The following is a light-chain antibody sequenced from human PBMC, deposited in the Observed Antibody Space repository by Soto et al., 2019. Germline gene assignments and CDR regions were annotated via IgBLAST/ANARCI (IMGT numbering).Light chain of an antibody. J-gene: IGLJ2*01. Sequence: QSVLTQPPSVSGAPGQRVTISCTGSSSNIGAGYDVHWYQQLPGTAPKLLIYGNSNRPSGVPDRFSGSKSGTSASLAITGLQSEDEPDYYCQSYDSSLSGSVFGRGTKLTVL. V-gene: IGLV1-40*01. CDR1: SSNIGAGYD. CDR3: QSYDSSLSGSV. CDR2: GNS.